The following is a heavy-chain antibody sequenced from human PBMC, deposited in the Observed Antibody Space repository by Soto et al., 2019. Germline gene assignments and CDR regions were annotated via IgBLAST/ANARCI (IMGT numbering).Heavy chain of an antibody. D-gene: IGHD3-10*01. J-gene: IGHJ4*02. V-gene: IGHV3-15*07. CDR1: GFTFTNAW. Sequence: GGSLRLSCAASGFTFTNAWMNWVRQAPGKGLEWVGRIKGKTDGGTTDYAAPVKGRFTISRDDSKNTLFLQMSSLKTDDTAVYYCTTDYGSGSYFSDYWGQGTLVTVPQ. CDR2: IKGKTDGGTT. CDR3: TTDYGSGSYFSDY.